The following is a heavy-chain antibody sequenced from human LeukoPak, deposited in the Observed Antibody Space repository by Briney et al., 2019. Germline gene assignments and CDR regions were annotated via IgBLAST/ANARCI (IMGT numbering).Heavy chain of an antibody. Sequence: PGGSLRLFCAASGVTFSSYGMHWVRQAPGKGLEWVAFRRYDGSNKYYADSVKGRFTISRDNSKNTLYLQMNSLRAEDTAVYYCAKDPVGYYYDSSGYPTHFDYWGQGTLVTVSS. CDR2: RRYDGSNK. V-gene: IGHV3-30*02. CDR1: GVTFSSYG. J-gene: IGHJ4*02. D-gene: IGHD3-22*01. CDR3: AKDPVGYYYDSSGYPTHFDY.